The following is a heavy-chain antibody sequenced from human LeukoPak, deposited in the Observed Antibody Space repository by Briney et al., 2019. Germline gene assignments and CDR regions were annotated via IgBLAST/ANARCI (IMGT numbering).Heavy chain of an antibody. D-gene: IGHD6-13*01. CDR3: AREAVTGIAAAGIGFDP. Sequence: SGTLSLTCAVSGGSFSGYYWSWIRQPPGKGMEWIGEINHIGGTNYNPSLKSRVTISVDTSKNQFSLKLSSVTAADTAVYYCAREAVTGIAAAGIGFDPWGQGTLVTVSS. V-gene: IGHV4-34*01. J-gene: IGHJ5*02. CDR1: GGSFSGYY. CDR2: INHIGGT.